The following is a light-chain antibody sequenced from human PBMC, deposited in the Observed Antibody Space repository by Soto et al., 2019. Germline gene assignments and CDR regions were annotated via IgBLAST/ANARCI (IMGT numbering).Light chain of an antibody. V-gene: IGKV1-27*01. CDR2: AAS. Sequence: ILMPQSPSSLSAFVGDRVTIACRASQDIGNFLAWYQQKPGKVPKLLIYAASTLQSGVPSRFIGSGSGTDFTLTISSLQPEDGATYYCQKCKVAPFTFGGGTKVDIK. CDR3: QKCKVAPFT. J-gene: IGKJ4*02. CDR1: QDIGNF.